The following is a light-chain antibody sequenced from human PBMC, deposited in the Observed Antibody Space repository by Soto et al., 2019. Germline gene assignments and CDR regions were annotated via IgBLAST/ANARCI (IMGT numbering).Light chain of an antibody. Sequence: QSALTQPASVSGSPGQSISISCTGTSSDVGRYNYVSWYQQHPGKAPNLMIYEVSNRPSGFSDRFSGSKSGNTASLTISGLQAEDEADDYCSSKRSGTPVVFGTGTKLTVL. CDR1: SSDVGRYNY. V-gene: IGLV2-14*01. J-gene: IGLJ1*01. CDR2: EVS. CDR3: SSKRSGTPVV.